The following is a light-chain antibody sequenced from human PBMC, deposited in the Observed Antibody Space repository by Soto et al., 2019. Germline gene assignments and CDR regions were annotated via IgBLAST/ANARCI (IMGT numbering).Light chain of an antibody. CDR2: DAS. J-gene: IGKJ5*01. CDR3: QQYENLPT. CDR1: QNINNY. V-gene: IGKV1-33*01. Sequence: QMTEAPSCLXASVVDRVTXTFQASQNINNYLNWYQQKPGRAPKLLIYDASNLEAGVPSRFRGSGSGTDFTFTISRLQPEDIATYYCQQYENLPTFGQGTRLEIK.